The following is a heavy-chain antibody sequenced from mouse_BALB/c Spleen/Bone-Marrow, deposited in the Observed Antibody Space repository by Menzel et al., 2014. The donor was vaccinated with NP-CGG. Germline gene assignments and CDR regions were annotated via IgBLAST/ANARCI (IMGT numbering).Heavy chain of an antibody. CDR2: IWSDGST. J-gene: IGHJ4*01. CDR1: GFSLTNYG. Sequence: VMLVESGPGLVAPSQSLSITCTISGFSLTNYGVHWVRQPPGKGLEWLVVIWSDGSTTDNSALKSRLSISKDNSKSQVFLKMNSLQTDDTAMYYCARHRYYAMDYWGQGTSVTVSS. CDR3: ARHRYYAMDY. V-gene: IGHV2-6-1*01.